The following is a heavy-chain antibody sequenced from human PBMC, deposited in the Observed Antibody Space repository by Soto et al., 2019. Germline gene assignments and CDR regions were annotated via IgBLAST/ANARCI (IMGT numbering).Heavy chain of an antibody. CDR3: ARGSNGSGSYYNPSSDGMDV. Sequence: PGGSLRLSCAASGFTFSSYSMNWVRQAPGKGLEWVSYISSSSSTIYYADSVKGRFTISRDNAKNSLYLQMNSLRAEDTAVYYCARGSNGSGSYYNPSSDGMDVWGQGTTVTVSS. J-gene: IGHJ6*02. CDR1: GFTFSSYS. CDR2: ISSSSSTI. D-gene: IGHD3-10*01. V-gene: IGHV3-48*01.